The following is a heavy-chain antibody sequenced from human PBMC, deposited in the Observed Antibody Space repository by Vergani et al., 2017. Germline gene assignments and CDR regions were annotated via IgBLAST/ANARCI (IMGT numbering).Heavy chain of an antibody. J-gene: IGHJ5*02. CDR3: TRHATVEWLVRLGWIDP. D-gene: IGHD6-19*01. V-gene: IGHV4-39*01. CDR2: IYYSGST. CDR1: GASIRSSNYY. Sequence: QLQLQESGPGLVKPSATLSLTCSVPGASIRSSNYYWGWIRQPPGKGLEWIASIYYSGSTYYNPSLKSRVTISVDTSKNQFSLKLSSVAAADAAVFFCTRHATVEWLVRLGWIDPGGQGNLGPVAS.